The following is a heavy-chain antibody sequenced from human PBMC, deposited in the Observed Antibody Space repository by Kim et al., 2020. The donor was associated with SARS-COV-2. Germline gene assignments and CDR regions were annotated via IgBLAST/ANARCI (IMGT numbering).Heavy chain of an antibody. Sequence: ASVKVSCKASGYTFTSYGISWVRQAPGQGLEWMGWISAYNGNTNYAQKLQGRVTMTTDTSTSTAYMELRSLRSDDTAVYYCARGGKYCSSTSCYYYGMDVWGQGTTVTVSS. CDR1: GYTFTSYG. V-gene: IGHV1-18*01. J-gene: IGHJ6*02. D-gene: IGHD2-2*01. CDR3: ARGGKYCSSTSCYYYGMDV. CDR2: ISAYNGNT.